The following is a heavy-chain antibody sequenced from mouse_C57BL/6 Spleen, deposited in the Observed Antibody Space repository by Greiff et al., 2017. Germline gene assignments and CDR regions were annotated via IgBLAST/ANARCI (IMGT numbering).Heavy chain of an antibody. CDR1: GFTFSSYA. J-gene: IGHJ2*01. Sequence: EVQVVESGGGLVKPGGSLKLSCAASGFTFSSYAMSWVRQTPEKRLEWVATISDGGSYTYYPDNVKGRFTISRDNAKNNLYLQMSHLKSEDTAMYYCAREKLGRKGYYFEYWGQGTTLTVSS. CDR2: ISDGGSYT. CDR3: AREKLGRKGYYFEY. V-gene: IGHV5-4*01. D-gene: IGHD4-1*01.